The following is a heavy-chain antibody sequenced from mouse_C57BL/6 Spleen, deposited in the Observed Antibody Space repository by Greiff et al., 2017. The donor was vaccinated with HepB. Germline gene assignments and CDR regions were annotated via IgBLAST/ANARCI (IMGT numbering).Heavy chain of an antibody. CDR3: ARVDDYDPLAMDY. CDR2: IYPGSGST. CDR1: GYTFTSYW. D-gene: IGHD2-4*01. V-gene: IGHV1-55*01. Sequence: QVQLQQPGAELVKPGASVKMSCKASGYTFTSYWITWVKQRPGQGLEWIGDIYPGSGSTNYNEKFKSKATLTVDTSSSTAYMQLSSLTSEDSAVYYCARVDDYDPLAMDYWGQGTSVTVSS. J-gene: IGHJ4*01.